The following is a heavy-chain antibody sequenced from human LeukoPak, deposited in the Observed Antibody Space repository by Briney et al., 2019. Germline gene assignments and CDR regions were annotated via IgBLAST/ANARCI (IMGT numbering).Heavy chain of an antibody. CDR2: ISYDGSNK. CDR3: AREWELLGNNWFDP. V-gene: IGHV3-30-3*01. Sequence: GALRLSCAASGFTFSSYAMHWVRQAPGKGLEWVAVISYDGSNKYYADSVKGRFTISRDNSKNTLYLQMNSLRAEDTAVYYCAREWELLGNNWFDPWGQGTLVTVSS. CDR1: GFTFSSYA. J-gene: IGHJ5*02. D-gene: IGHD1-26*01.